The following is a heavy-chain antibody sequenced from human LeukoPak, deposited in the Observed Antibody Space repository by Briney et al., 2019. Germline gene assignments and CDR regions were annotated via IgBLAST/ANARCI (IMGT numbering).Heavy chain of an antibody. Sequence: PSEALSLTCTVSGGSISSTSYYWDWIRQPPGKGLEWIGSIYYTGSTHYNPSLKSRVNISMDPSKNQFSLRLSSVTAADTAVYYCARGVGATSYYFDYWGQGTLVTVSS. V-gene: IGHV4-39*07. CDR3: ARGVGATSYYFDY. CDR2: IYYTGST. J-gene: IGHJ4*02. D-gene: IGHD1-26*01. CDR1: GGSISSTSYY.